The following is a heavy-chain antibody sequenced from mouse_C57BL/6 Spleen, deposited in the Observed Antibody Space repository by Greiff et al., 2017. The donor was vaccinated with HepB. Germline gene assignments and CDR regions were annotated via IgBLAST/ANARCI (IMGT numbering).Heavy chain of an antibody. Sequence: EVKVVESGGGLVKPGGSLKLSCAASGFTFSSYTMSWVRQTPEKRLEWVATISGGGGNTYYPDSVKGRFTISRDNAKNTLYLQMSSLRSEDTALYYCARHNYYGGGFAYWGQGTLVTVSA. J-gene: IGHJ3*01. CDR2: ISGGGGNT. D-gene: IGHD1-1*01. CDR3: ARHNYYGGGFAY. CDR1: GFTFSSYT. V-gene: IGHV5-9*01.